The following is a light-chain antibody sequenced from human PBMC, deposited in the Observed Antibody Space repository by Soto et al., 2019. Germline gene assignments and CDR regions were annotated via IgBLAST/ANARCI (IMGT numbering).Light chain of an antibody. CDR2: GVS. Sequence: EIVMTQSPATLSVSPGERATLSCRASQSVRSNLAWYQQKPGQAPRLLIYGVSTGATGIPDRFSGSGSGTDFTLTISRLEPEDFAVYFCQVYGSSSKTFGQGTKVDIK. CDR1: QSVRSN. J-gene: IGKJ1*01. CDR3: QVYGSSSKT. V-gene: IGKV3-20*01.